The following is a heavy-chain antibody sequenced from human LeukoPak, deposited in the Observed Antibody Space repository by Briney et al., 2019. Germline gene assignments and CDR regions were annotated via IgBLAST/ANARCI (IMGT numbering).Heavy chain of an antibody. V-gene: IGHV4-39*01. D-gene: IGHD6-19*01. CDR3: ARVRPEQWLVPYYFDS. CDR2: IYYSGST. J-gene: IGHJ4*02. Sequence: PSETLSLTCTVSGGSISSSSYYWGWIRQPPGKGLEWIGSIYYSGSTYYNPSLKSRVTMSVDTSNNQFSLKMNSVTAADTAVYYCARVRPEQWLVPYYFDSWGQGTLVTVSS. CDR1: GGSISSSSYY.